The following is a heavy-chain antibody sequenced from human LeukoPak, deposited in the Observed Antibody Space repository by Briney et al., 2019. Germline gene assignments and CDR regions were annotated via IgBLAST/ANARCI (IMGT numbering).Heavy chain of an antibody. CDR1: GGSFSGYY. D-gene: IGHD1-1*01. CDR3: ARERRQLERRGYFDY. Sequence: PSETLSLTCAVYGGSFSGYYWSWIRQPPGKGLEWIGEINHSGSTSYNPSLKSRVTISVDTSKNQFSLKLNSVTAADTAVYYCARERRQLERRGYFDYWGQGTLVTVSS. J-gene: IGHJ4*02. V-gene: IGHV4-34*01. CDR2: INHSGST.